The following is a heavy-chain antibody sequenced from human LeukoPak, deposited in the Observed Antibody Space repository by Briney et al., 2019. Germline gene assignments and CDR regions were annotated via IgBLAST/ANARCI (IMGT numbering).Heavy chain of an antibody. CDR3: ARGAGCSSTSCYSYYYYMDV. CDR2: IYHSGST. CDR1: GGSISSGGYY. D-gene: IGHD2-2*01. V-gene: IGHV4-30-2*01. J-gene: IGHJ6*03. Sequence: SETLSLTCTVSGGSISSGGYYWSWIRQPPGKGLEWIGYIYHSGSTYHNPSLKSRVTISVDRSKNQFSLKLSSVTAADTAVYYCARGAGCSSTSCYSYYYYMDVWGKGTTVTVSS.